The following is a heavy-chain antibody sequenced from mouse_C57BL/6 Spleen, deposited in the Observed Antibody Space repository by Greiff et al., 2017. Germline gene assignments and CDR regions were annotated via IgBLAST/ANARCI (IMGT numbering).Heavy chain of an antibody. V-gene: IGHV1-72*01. Sequence: QVQLQQPGAELVKPGASVKLSCKASGYTFTRYWMHWVKQRPGRGLEWIGRIDPNSGGTKYNEKFKGKATLTVDKPSSTAYMQLSSLTSEDSAVYYCAIHYGSSYSYWYFDVWGTGTTVTVSS. CDR1: GYTFTRYW. CDR3: AIHYGSSYSYWYFDV. CDR2: IDPNSGGT. J-gene: IGHJ1*03. D-gene: IGHD1-1*01.